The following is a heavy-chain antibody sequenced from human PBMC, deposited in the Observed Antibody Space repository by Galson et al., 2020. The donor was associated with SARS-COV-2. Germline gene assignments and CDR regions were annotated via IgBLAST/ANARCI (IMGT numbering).Heavy chain of an antibody. D-gene: IGHD1-26*01. CDR3: TRDVSGGASDI. CDR1: GLTFTNYA. CDR2: ISHDGKIQ. Sequence: GGSLRLSCAASGLTFTNYAMHWVRQAPGQGLEWLTVISHDGKIQVYADSVKGRFTISRDNSGNMVFLQIVSLRPDDTALYYCTRDVSGGASDIWGQGTMVTVSS. V-gene: IGHV3-30*04. J-gene: IGHJ3*02.